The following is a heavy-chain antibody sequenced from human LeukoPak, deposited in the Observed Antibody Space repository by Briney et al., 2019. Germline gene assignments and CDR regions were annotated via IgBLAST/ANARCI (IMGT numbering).Heavy chain of an antibody. CDR2: ISSSSTYI. D-gene: IGHD1-1*01. CDR3: ARDPGPTRAYTLDY. J-gene: IGHJ4*02. V-gene: IGHV3-21*01. Sequence: GGSLRLSCAASGFTFSDYSMNWVRQAPGKGPEWVSSISSSSTYIYYTDSVKGRFTVPRDNAKNSVYLQMNSLRAEDTAVYYCARDPGPTRAYTLDYWGQGTLVTVSS. CDR1: GFTFSDYS.